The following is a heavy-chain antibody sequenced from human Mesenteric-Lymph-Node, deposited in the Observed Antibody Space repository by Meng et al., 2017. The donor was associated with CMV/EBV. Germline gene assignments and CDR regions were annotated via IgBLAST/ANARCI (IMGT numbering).Heavy chain of an antibody. Sequence: SETLSLTCTVSGASISSYYWSWIRQPPGKGLEWIGSIYYSGSTYYNSSLKSRLTLSVDTSKNQFSLKLSSVTATDTAVYYCARHGGSYYYYGMEVWGQGTTVTVSS. CDR3: ARHGGSYYYYGMEV. J-gene: IGHJ6*02. CDR2: IYYSGST. V-gene: IGHV4-59*05. D-gene: IGHD1-26*01. CDR1: GASISSYY.